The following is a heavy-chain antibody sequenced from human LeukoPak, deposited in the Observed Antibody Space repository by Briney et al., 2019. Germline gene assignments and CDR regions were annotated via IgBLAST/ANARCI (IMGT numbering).Heavy chain of an antibody. CDR3: AKDTARYSGSYPDI. J-gene: IGHJ3*02. Sequence: GGSLRLSCAPSGFTFSSYAMSWVRQAPGKGLEWVSAISGSGGSTYYADSVKGRFTISRDNSKNTLYLQMNSLRAEDTAVYYCAKDTARYSGSYPDIWGQGTMVTVSS. CDR2: ISGSGGST. V-gene: IGHV3-23*01. D-gene: IGHD1-26*01. CDR1: GFTFSSYA.